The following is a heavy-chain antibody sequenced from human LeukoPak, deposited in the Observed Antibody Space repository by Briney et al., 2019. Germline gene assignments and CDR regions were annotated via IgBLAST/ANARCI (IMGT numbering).Heavy chain of an antibody. CDR1: GFTFSSYA. D-gene: IGHD6-13*01. CDR3: ARDVWQQLLDY. CDR2: ISGSGGST. Sequence: GGSLRLSCAASGFTFSSYAMSWVRQAPGKGLEWVSAISGSGGSTYYADSVKGRFTISRDNAKNSLYLQMNSLRAEDTAVYYCARDVWQQLLDYWGQGTLVTVSS. V-gene: IGHV3-23*01. J-gene: IGHJ4*02.